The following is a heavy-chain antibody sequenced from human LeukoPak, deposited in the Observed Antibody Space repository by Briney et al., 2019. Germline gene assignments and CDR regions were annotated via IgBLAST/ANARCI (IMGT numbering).Heavy chain of an antibody. Sequence: SETLSLTCTVSGGSISSYYWSWIRQPAGKGLEWIGRIYTSGSTNYNPSLKSRVTISVDTSKNQFSLKLSSVTAADTAVYYCARDDRRSSSWTRGWFDPWGQGTLVTVSS. CDR3: ARDDRRSSSWTRGWFDP. CDR1: GGSISSYY. CDR2: IYTSGST. V-gene: IGHV4-4*07. D-gene: IGHD6-13*01. J-gene: IGHJ5*02.